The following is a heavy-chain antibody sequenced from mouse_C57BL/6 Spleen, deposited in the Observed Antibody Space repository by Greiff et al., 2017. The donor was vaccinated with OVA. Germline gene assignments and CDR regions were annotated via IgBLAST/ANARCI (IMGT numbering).Heavy chain of an antibody. V-gene: IGHV1-22*01. D-gene: IGHD2-4*01. J-gene: IGHJ3*01. Sequence: EVQLQQSGPELVKPGASVKMSCKASGYTFTDYNMHWVKQSHGKSLEWIGYINPNNGGTSYNQKFKGKATLTVNKSSSTAYMELRSLTSEESAVYYCARLYDYDGFAYWGQGTLVTVSA. CDR1: GYTFTDYN. CDR3: ARLYDYDGFAY. CDR2: INPNNGGT.